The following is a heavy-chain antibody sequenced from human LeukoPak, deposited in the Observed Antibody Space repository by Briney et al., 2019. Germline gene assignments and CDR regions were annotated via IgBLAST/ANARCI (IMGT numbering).Heavy chain of an antibody. D-gene: IGHD2-2*02. J-gene: IGHJ6*03. CDR3: AKQPYNYYYLDV. Sequence: GGSLRLSCATSGLTHHDYAMTWVRQAPGKGLEWVSTIVGDSFKTYYADSVKGRFTISRDNSNYMLFLHMNSLRAEDTAIYYCAKQPYNYYYLDVWGKGTTVTVSS. CDR1: GLTHHDYA. V-gene: IGHV3-23*01. CDR2: IVGDSFKT.